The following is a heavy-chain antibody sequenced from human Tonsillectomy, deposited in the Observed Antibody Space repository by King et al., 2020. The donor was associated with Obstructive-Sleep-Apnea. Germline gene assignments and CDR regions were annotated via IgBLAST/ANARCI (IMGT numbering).Heavy chain of an antibody. J-gene: IGHJ4*02. CDR3: AKDYNYYGSGSYLY. Sequence: VQLVESGGGVVQPGGSLRLSCAASGFTFSSYGMHWVRQAPGKGLEWVAFIRYDGSNKYYADSVKGRFTISRDNSKNTLYLQMNSLGAEDTAVYYCAKDYNYYGSGSYLYWGQGTLVTVSS. CDR1: GFTFSSYG. CDR2: IRYDGSNK. V-gene: IGHV3-30*02. D-gene: IGHD3-10*01.